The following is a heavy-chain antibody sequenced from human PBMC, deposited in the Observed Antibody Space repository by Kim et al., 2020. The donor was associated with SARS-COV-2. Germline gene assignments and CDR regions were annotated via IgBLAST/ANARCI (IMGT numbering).Heavy chain of an antibody. Sequence: ASVKVSCKASGYTFTTYAIHWLRQAPGQRLEWMGWISGNGNTKYSQNFQGRVSITTDTSASTASMELSSLRSEDTAVYYCARHYDSSGLYWGYWGQGTLVTVSS. V-gene: IGHV1-3*01. J-gene: IGHJ4*02. CDR2: ISGNGNT. CDR1: GYTFTTYA. D-gene: IGHD3-22*01. CDR3: ARHYDSSGLYWGY.